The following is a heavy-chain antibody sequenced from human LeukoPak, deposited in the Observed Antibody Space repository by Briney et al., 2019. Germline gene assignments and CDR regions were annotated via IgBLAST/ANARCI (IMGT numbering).Heavy chain of an antibody. V-gene: IGHV1-2*02. CDR2: INPNSGGT. CDR1: GYTFTGYY. D-gene: IGHD2-2*02. CDR3: ARDMGGVVVPAAILWFDP. Sequence: ASVKVSCKASGYTFTGYYMHWVRQAPGQGLEWMGWINPNSGGTNYAQKFQGRVTTTRDTSISTAYMELSRLRSDDTAVYYCARDMGGVVVPAAILWFDPWGQGTLVTVSS. J-gene: IGHJ5*02.